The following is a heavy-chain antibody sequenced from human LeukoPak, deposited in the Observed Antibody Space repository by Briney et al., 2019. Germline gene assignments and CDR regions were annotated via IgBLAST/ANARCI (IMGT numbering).Heavy chain of an antibody. D-gene: IGHD3-22*01. Sequence: GGSLRLSCAASGFTFSSYSMNWVRQAPGKGLEWVSSISSSSSTIYYADSVKGRSTISRDNAKNSLYLQMNSLRAEDTAVYYCVRDGNYYDSSGYYYYFDYWGQGTLVTVSS. CDR2: ISSSSSTI. CDR1: GFTFSSYS. CDR3: VRDGNYYDSSGYYYYFDY. J-gene: IGHJ4*02. V-gene: IGHV3-48*01.